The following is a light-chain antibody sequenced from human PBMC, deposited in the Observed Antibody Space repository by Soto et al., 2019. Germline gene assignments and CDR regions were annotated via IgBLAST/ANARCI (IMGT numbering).Light chain of an antibody. V-gene: IGKV3-20*01. CDR2: GVS. CDR3: QQYVSSPQT. Sequence: EIVLTQSPGTLSLSPGERATLSCRASQSVSSSYLAWYQQKPGQAPRLLIYGVSNRATGIPDRFSGSGSGTDFTLTISRLEPEDFAMYFCQQYVSSPQTFGQGTKVDIK. CDR1: QSVSSSY. J-gene: IGKJ1*01.